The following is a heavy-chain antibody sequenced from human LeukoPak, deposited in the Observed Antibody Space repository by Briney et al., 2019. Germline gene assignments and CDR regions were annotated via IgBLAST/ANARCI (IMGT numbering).Heavy chain of an antibody. J-gene: IGHJ6*02. CDR3: AKTSWDIVVVPAAIYYYYYGMDV. CDR1: GFTFSSYA. Sequence: PGGSLRLSCAASGFTFSSYAMSWVRQAPGKGLEWVSAISGSGGSTYYADSVKGRFTISSDNSKNTLYLQMNSLRAEDTAVYYCAKTSWDIVVVPAAIYYYYYGMDVWGHGTTVTVSS. D-gene: IGHD2-2*01. V-gene: IGHV3-23*01. CDR2: ISGSGGST.